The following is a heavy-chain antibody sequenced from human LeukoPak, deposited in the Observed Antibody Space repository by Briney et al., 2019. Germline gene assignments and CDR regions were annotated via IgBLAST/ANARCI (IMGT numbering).Heavy chain of an antibody. J-gene: IGHJ4*02. CDR2: ISDSGDST. CDR3: AKGSSNWRDYYYFDY. V-gene: IGHV3-23*01. Sequence: GGSLRLSCAASGFTFSSYAVSWVRQAPGKGLAWVSAISDSGDSTQYADSVKGRFIISRDNSKNTLYLQMNSLRVEDTAVYYCAKGSSNWRDYYYFDYWGQGTLVTVSS. CDR1: GFTFSSYA. D-gene: IGHD6-13*01.